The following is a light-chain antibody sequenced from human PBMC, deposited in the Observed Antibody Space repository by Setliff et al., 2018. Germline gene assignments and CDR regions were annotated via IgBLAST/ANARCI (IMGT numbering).Light chain of an antibody. J-gene: IGLJ3*02. CDR2: EVT. CDR3: AAWDDILKAVV. CDR1: SRDIGAYKF. V-gene: IGLV2-8*01. Sequence: QSALTQPPSASGSPGQSLTISCTGTSRDIGAYKFVSWYQQHPGKAPRLIIYEVTKRPSGVPDRFSGSKSGTSASLAISGLLSEDEADYYCAAWDDILKAVVFGGGTKVTVL.